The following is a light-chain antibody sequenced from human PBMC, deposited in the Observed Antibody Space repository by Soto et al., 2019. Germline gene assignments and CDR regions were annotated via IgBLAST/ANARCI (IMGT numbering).Light chain of an antibody. CDR3: QQYYSYPRT. V-gene: IGKV1-8*01. J-gene: IGKJ4*01. Sequence: AIRMTQSPSSFSASTGDRVTITCRASQGISSYLAWYLQKPGKAPKLLIYAASTLQSGVPSRFSGSGSGTDFTLTISCLQSEDFATYYCQQYYSYPRTFGGGTKVDIK. CDR1: QGISSY. CDR2: AAS.